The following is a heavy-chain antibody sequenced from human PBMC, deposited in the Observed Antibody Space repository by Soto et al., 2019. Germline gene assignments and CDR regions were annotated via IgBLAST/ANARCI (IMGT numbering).Heavy chain of an antibody. D-gene: IGHD5-18*01. CDR3: ARAHQGRDTAMVNYYYYMDV. J-gene: IGHJ6*03. Sequence: AETLSLTCAVYGGSFSGYYWSWLRQPPGKGLEWIGEINPSGSTNYNPSLKSRVTIPVDTSKNQFPLKLSSVTAADTAVYYCARAHQGRDTAMVNYYYYMDVWGKGTAVTVSS. CDR1: GGSFSGYY. V-gene: IGHV4-34*01. CDR2: INPSGST.